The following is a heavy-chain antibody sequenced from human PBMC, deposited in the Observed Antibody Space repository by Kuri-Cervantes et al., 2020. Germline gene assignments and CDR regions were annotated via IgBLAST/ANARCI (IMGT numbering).Heavy chain of an antibody. CDR3: AKDIGDYGDGKVDY. D-gene: IGHD4-17*01. J-gene: IGHJ4*02. Sequence: GESLKISCAASGSTFSSYEMNWVRQAPGKGLEWVSYISSSGSTIYYADSVKGRFTISRDNAKNSLYLQMNSLRAEDTALYYCAKDIGDYGDGKVDYWGQGTLVTVSS. V-gene: IGHV3-48*03. CDR1: GSTFSSYE. CDR2: ISSSGSTI.